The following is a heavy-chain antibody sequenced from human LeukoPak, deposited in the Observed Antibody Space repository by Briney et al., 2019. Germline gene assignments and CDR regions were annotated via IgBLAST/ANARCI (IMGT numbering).Heavy chain of an antibody. J-gene: IGHJ4*02. CDR2: ISGSGGST. V-gene: IGHV3-23*01. CDR1: GFTVSDNY. D-gene: IGHD6-13*01. CDR3: ARRNIAAAALDY. Sequence: GGSLRLSCAASGFTVSDNYINWVRQAPGKGLEWVSAISGSGGSTYYADSVKGRFTISRDNSKNTLYLQMNSLRAEDTAVYYCARRNIAAAALDYWGQGTLVTVSS.